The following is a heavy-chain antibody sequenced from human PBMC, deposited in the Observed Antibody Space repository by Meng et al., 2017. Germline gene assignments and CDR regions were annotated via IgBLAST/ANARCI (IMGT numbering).Heavy chain of an antibody. CDR3: ARDAGGSGYTSEFDY. CDR2: IYTSGST. CDR1: GGSISSYY. J-gene: IGHJ4*02. V-gene: IGHV4-4*07. Sequence: GSLRLSCTVSGGSISSYYWSWIRQPAGKGLEWIGRIYTSGSTNYNPSLKSRVTMSVDTSKNQFSVKLSSVTAADTAVYYCARDAGGSGYTSEFDYWGQGTLVTVSS. D-gene: IGHD5-12*01.